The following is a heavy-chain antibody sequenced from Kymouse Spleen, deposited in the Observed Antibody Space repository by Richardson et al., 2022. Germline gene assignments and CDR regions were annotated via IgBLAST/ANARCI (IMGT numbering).Heavy chain of an antibody. V-gene: IGHV3-9*01. Sequence: EVQLVESGGGLVQPGRSLRLSCAASGFTFDDYAMHWVRQAPGKGLEWVSGISWNSGSIGYADSVKGRFTISRDNAKNSLYLQMNSLRAEDTALYYCAKDEGTMVRGVIDYWGQGTLVTVSS. D-gene: IGHD3-10*01. CDR1: GFTFDDYA. CDR3: AKDEGTMVRGVIDY. J-gene: IGHJ4*02. CDR2: ISWNSGSI.